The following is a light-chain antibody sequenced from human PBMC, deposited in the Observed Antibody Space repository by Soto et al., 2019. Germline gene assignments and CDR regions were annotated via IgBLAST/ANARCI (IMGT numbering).Light chain of an antibody. Sequence: DIVMTQSPLSLTVTPGEPASISCISIHILLHSNGYNYLDWYLQKPGQSPQLLIYLGSNRASGVPGRFGGSGSGRDFTLKISRVEAEDVGIYYCMQALRTQWTFGQGTKVDIK. CDR2: LGS. CDR1: HILLHSNGYNY. J-gene: IGKJ1*01. CDR3: MQALRTQWT. V-gene: IGKV2-28*01.